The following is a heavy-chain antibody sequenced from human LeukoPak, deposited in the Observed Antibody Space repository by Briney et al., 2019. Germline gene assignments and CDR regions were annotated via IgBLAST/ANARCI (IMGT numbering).Heavy chain of an antibody. Sequence: SETLTLTCTVSGGSVSSGSYYWSWIRQPPGKGLVWIGYIYYSGSTNYNPSLKSRVTISVDTSKNQFSLKLSSVTAEDTAVYYCARGTAGTVNFDYWGQGTLVTVSS. CDR2: IYYSGST. D-gene: IGHD6-19*01. V-gene: IGHV4-61*01. CDR1: GGSVSSGSYY. CDR3: ARGTAGTVNFDY. J-gene: IGHJ4*02.